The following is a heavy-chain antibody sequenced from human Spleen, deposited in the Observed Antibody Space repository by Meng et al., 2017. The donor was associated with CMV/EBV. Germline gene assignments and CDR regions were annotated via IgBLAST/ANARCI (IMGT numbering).Heavy chain of an antibody. CDR2: ITHSGGTI. CDR3: ARGLWWAGY. J-gene: IGHJ4*02. Sequence: GASLKISCAASGFTFSDYYMSWIRQAPGKGLEWVTYITHSGGTIHYADSVKCRFTISRDNAKNSLYLQMNSLRAEDTAVYYCARGLWWAGYWGQGTLVTVSS. V-gene: IGHV3-11*04. D-gene: IGHD2-21*01. CDR1: GFTFSDYY.